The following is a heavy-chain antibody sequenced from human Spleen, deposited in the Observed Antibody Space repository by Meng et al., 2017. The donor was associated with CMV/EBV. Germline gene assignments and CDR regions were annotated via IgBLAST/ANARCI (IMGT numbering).Heavy chain of an antibody. CDR2: IKQDGSER. V-gene: IGHV3-7*01. Sequence: GGSLRLSCAASGFTLSSYWMTWVRQAPGKGLEWVANIKQDGSERYYVDSVKGRFTISRDNAKNSLYLQMNSLRAEDTSVYYCATVNGHAFDIWGQGTMVTVSS. J-gene: IGHJ3*02. D-gene: IGHD2-8*01. CDR1: GFTLSSYW. CDR3: ATVNGHAFDI.